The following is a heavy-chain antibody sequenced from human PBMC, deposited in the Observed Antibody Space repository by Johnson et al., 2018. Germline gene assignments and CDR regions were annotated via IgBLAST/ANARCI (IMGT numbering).Heavy chain of an antibody. Sequence: QVQLQESGGGEVQPGRSLRLSCAASGFTFSTYGIHWVRQAPGKGLEWVASLSYDGSDKSYADSVKGRFAISRDNSKNTLFLQMNGLRAEDTAGYYCARSGGGVMAWYYYYYMDVWGNGTTVTVSS. V-gene: IGHV3-30*03. J-gene: IGHJ6*03. CDR3: ARSGGGVMAWYYYYYMDV. CDR2: LSYDGSDK. CDR1: GFTFSTYG. D-gene: IGHD3-16*01.